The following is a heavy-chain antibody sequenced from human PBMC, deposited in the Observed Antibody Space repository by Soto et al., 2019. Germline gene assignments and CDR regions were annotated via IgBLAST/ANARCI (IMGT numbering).Heavy chain of an antibody. V-gene: IGHV4-39*01. CDR1: PDSITSSGYY. D-gene: IGHD3-22*01. Sequence: KSSETLSLTCTVSPDSITSSGYYWGWIRQTPGKGLEWIGSIYYNGTTYYNPSLKSRVFISVDTSKDQFSLRLKSVTVADTATFYCVRHEVAVSGAYNMDVWGRGTTVTVSS. CDR2: IYYNGTT. J-gene: IGHJ6*02. CDR3: VRHEVAVSGAYNMDV.